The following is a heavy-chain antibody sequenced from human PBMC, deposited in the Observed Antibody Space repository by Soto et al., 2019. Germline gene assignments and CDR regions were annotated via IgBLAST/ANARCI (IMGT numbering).Heavy chain of an antibody. CDR1: GDSFVTYN. Sequence: QVQFVQSGAEVKKPGASVKVSCEASGDSFVTYNIHWVRQVPGQRLEWMGWINAGSGYTRYSQNFQGRITITRDTSASTAYMELSSLRSEGTAVYYCATLSTTSSFWGQGTLLTVSS. J-gene: IGHJ4*02. D-gene: IGHD2-2*01. CDR3: ATLSTTSSF. CDR2: INAGSGYT. V-gene: IGHV1-3*01.